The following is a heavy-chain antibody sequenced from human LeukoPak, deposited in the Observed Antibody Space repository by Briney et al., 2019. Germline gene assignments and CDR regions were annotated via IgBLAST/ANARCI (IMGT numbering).Heavy chain of an antibody. V-gene: IGHV3-21*04. J-gene: IGHJ4*02. D-gene: IGHD6-19*01. Sequence: GGSLRLSCAAYWFNFNTYTMNWVRQAPGKGLEWVSSITSTSRYIYYADSVKGRFTISRDNSKNTLYLQMNSLRAEDTAVYYCAKDSVGPIEVAGFFDYWGQGTLVTFSS. CDR3: AKDSVGPIEVAGFFDY. CDR2: ITSTSRYI. CDR1: WFNFNTYT.